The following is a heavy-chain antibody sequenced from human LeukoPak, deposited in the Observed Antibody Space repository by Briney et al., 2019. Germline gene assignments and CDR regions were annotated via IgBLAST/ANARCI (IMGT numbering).Heavy chain of an antibody. CDR1: SGSISSYH. V-gene: IGHV4-59*08. Sequence: ETLSLTCTVSSGSISSYHWSWIRQPPGKGLEWIGYIYYSGSTNYNPSLKSRVTISVDTSKNQFSLKLSSVTAADTAVYYCASMYSSSWSQFDYWGQGTLVTVSS. J-gene: IGHJ4*02. CDR2: IYYSGST. CDR3: ASMYSSSWSQFDY. D-gene: IGHD6-13*01.